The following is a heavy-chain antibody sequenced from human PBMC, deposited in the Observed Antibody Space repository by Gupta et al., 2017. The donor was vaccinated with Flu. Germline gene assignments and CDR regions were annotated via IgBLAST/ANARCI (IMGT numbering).Heavy chain of an antibody. CDR2: ISSSSTYI. J-gene: IGHJ5*01. CDR1: GFAFGTYA. D-gene: IGHD6-13*01. Sequence: EVQLVESGGGLVKPGGSLRLSCEGKGFAFGTYALTWVRQVPGKGLEWVASISSSSTYIFYHDSVKGRFTTSRDNAKNSVFLQMNSLRSEDTAVYHCARDAAGTDFNWFDPWGPGTLVTVSS. V-gene: IGHV3-21*01. CDR3: ARDAAGTDFNWFDP.